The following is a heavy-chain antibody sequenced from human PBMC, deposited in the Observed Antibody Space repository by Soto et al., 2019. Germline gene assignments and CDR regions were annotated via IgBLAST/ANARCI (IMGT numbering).Heavy chain of an antibody. Sequence: SETLSLTCTVSGGSISSYYWSWIRQPPGRGLEWIGFIYYAGSTNYNPSLKSRVTISVDTSKNQFSLKLSSVTAADTAVYYCARHQTIFGVVIANWFDPWGQGTLVTVSS. V-gene: IGHV4-59*08. CDR3: ARHQTIFGVVIANWFDP. D-gene: IGHD3-3*01. CDR1: GGSISSYY. CDR2: IYYAGST. J-gene: IGHJ5*02.